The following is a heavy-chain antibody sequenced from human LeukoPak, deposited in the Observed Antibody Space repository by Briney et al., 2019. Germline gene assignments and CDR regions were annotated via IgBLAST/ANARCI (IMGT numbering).Heavy chain of an antibody. J-gene: IGHJ4*02. D-gene: IGHD4-23*01. Sequence: GGSLRLSCAASGFTFSNHGMHWVRQAPGKGPEWVAFIRHDGRDKDYADSVQGRFTISRDNSMNTLYVLMNSLRPDDTAVYYCVKDRDHGNYYFDYWGQGTLVTVSP. CDR3: VKDRDHGNYYFDY. CDR1: GFTFSNHG. CDR2: IRHDGRDK. V-gene: IGHV3-30*02.